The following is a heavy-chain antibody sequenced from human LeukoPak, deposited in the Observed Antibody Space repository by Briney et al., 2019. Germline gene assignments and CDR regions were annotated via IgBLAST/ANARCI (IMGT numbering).Heavy chain of an antibody. J-gene: IGHJ4*02. V-gene: IGHV3-30*04. D-gene: IGHD3-22*01. Sequence: GRSLRLSCAASGFTFSNYAMEWVRQAPGKGLEWVALISYDGKHKYYADSMKGRFTISRDNSKNTLYLQMNSLRAEDTAVYYCASGQDSSGYYGSGYFDHWGQGTLVTVSS. CDR1: GFTFSNYA. CDR2: ISYDGKHK. CDR3: ASGQDSSGYYGSGYFDH.